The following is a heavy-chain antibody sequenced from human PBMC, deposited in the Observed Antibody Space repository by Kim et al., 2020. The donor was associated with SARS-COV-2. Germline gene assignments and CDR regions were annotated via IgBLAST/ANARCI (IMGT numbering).Heavy chain of an antibody. D-gene: IGHD3-10*01. J-gene: IGHJ4*02. CDR3: ARGNTMVRGVIWQLDY. V-gene: IGHV1-69*01. Sequence: KFQGRVTITADESTSTAYMELSSLRSEDTAVYYCARGNTMVRGVIWQLDYWGQGTLVTVSS.